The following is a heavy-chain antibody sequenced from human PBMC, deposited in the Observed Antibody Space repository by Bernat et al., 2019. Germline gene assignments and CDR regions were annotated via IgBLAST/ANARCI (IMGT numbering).Heavy chain of an antibody. CDR2: IKIKTDGETT. Sequence: EVQLVESGGGLVKPGGSLRLSCAASGFTFSNAWMNWVRQAPGKGLEWVGRIKIKTDGETTEHATPVKGNFTISRDNSKNTMYLKMNSLKTEDTAVYYCTTDPRSRYDYVWGSYRYPEDYWGQGTLVTVSS. J-gene: IGHJ4*02. V-gene: IGHV3-15*07. CDR1: GFTFSNAW. CDR3: TTDPRSRYDYVWGSYRYPEDY. D-gene: IGHD3-16*02.